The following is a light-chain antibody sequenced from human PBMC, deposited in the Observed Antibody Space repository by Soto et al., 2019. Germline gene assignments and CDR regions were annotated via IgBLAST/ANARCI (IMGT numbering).Light chain of an antibody. CDR1: QSISSY. J-gene: IGKJ5*01. CDR2: AAS. V-gene: IGKV1-39*01. CDR3: QHCYSIPQR. Sequence: PSSLSLSLLNIGTITFRASQSISSYLNWYQQKPGKAPKLLIYAASSLQSGVPSRFSGSGSGTDFTLTISRLQPEDFATYYCQHCYSIPQRFGQGGRLDIK.